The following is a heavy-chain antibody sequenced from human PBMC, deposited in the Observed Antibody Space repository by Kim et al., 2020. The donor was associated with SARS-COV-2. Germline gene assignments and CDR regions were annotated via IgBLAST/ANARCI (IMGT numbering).Heavy chain of an antibody. Sequence: GGSLRLSCAASGFTFSTSGMHWVRQAPGKGLEWVSYISSESSTRYYTDSVKGRFTISRDNAQNLLFLLLNSLGVEDTAVYYCARAGSTGTPLSYGMDVWGQGTSLTVSS. CDR3: ARAGSTGTPLSYGMDV. D-gene: IGHD4-17*01. V-gene: IGHV3-48*04. CDR1: GFTFSTSG. J-gene: IGHJ6*02. CDR2: ISSESSTR.